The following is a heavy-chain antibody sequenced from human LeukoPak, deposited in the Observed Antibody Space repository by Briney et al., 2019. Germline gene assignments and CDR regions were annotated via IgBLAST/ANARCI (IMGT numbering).Heavy chain of an antibody. CDR3: AREITMIVVVSHDAFDI. CDR1: GCSISSRTYY. D-gene: IGHD3-22*01. CDR2: IYYSGSN. J-gene: IGHJ3*02. V-gene: IGHV4-39*02. Sequence: SETLTLTCTVSGCSISSRTYYWGWIRQPPGMGLEWIASIYYSGSNYYNPSINSRVTISVDSPKNQFSLRLSSVTAEDTAVYYCAREITMIVVVSHDAFDIWGQGTMVTVS.